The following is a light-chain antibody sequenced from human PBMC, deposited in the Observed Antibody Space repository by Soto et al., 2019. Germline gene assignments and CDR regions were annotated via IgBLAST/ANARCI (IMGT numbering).Light chain of an antibody. Sequence: IQMTQSPSSLSASVGDGVTITCLASQGIRNDLGWYQQKPGKAPKLLIYAASTSQSGVPSRFSGSGSGTDFTLTISSLQPEDVATYYCQKYNSAPPTFGQGTKVDIK. CDR1: QGIRND. CDR3: QKYNSAPPT. J-gene: IGKJ1*01. CDR2: AAS. V-gene: IGKV1-27*01.